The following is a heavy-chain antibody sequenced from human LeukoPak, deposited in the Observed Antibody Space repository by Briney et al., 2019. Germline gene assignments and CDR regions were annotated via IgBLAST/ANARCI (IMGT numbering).Heavy chain of an antibody. J-gene: IGHJ5*02. CDR1: GYTFTSYG. V-gene: IGHV1-18*01. CDR2: ISAYNGNT. Sequence: ASVKVSCKASGYTFTSYGIRWVRQAPGQGLEWMGWISAYNGNTNYAQKLQGRVTITTDTSTSTAYMELRSLRSDDTAVYYCARTYRVNWFDPWGQGTLVTVSS. CDR3: ARTYRVNWFDP. D-gene: IGHD5-18*01.